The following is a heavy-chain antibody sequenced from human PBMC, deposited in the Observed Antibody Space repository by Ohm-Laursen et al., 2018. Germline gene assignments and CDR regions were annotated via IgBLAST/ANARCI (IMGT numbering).Heavy chain of an antibody. CDR3: ARVGGAPLGAFDI. Sequence: SETLSLTCTVSGGSITDYYWSWIRQPAGKGLEYIGRIYISGYTNYNPPLKSRVTMSIDTSKNQFSLKLSSVTAADTAVYYCARVGGAPLGAFDIWGQGTMVTVSS. CDR1: GGSITDYY. D-gene: IGHD3-16*01. CDR2: IYISGYT. V-gene: IGHV4-4*07. J-gene: IGHJ3*02.